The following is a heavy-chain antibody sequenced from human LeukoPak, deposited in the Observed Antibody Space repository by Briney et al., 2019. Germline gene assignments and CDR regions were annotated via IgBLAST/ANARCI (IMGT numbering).Heavy chain of an antibody. CDR3: ARDSGFSETQRGEY. J-gene: IGHJ4*02. V-gene: IGHV3-30*04. CDR1: GFTFSSYA. Sequence: GGSLRLSCAASGFTFSSYAMHWVRQAPGKGLEWVAVISYDGSNKYYADSVKGRFTISRDNSKNTLYLQMNSLRAEDTAVYYCARDSGFSETQRGEYWGQGTLVTVSS. D-gene: IGHD5-24*01. CDR2: ISYDGSNK.